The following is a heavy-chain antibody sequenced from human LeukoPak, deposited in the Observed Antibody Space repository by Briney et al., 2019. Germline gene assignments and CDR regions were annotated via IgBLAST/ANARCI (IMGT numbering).Heavy chain of an antibody. CDR2: MISNGNTE. CDR1: GFTFSGYG. V-gene: IGHV3-48*02. CDR3: ARDYGYCRGNTCYASFDY. D-gene: IGHD2-2*01. Sequence: GGSLRLSCAASGFTFSGYGINWVRLAPGKGLEWVSMISNGNTEHYADSVKGRFTVSRDNARNSACLQMNSLRDEDTAMYYCARDYGYCRGNTCYASFDYWGHGTLVTVSS. J-gene: IGHJ4*01.